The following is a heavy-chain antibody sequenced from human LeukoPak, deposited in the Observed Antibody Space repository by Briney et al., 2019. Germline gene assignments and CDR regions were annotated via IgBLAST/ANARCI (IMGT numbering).Heavy chain of an antibody. CDR2: ISSSSSYI. CDR3: ARDAPDCTSNSCYPYYFDY. D-gene: IGHD2-2*01. V-gene: IGHV3-21*01. J-gene: IGHJ4*02. Sequence: PGGSLRLSCAASGFTFSSYSMNWVRQAPGKWLEWVSSISSSSSYISSADSVRGRFTISRDNAKSSVYLQMNSLRAEDTAVYYCARDAPDCTSNSCYPYYFDYWGQGTLVTVSS. CDR1: GFTFSSYS.